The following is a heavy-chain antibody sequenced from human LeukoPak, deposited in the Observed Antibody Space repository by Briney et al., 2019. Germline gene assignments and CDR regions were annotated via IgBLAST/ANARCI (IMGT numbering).Heavy chain of an antibody. J-gene: IGHJ4*02. CDR1: GFPFSSYE. CDR3: ARAPGGYSYGTQNFDY. D-gene: IGHD5-18*01. CDR2: KSSSGSTI. Sequence: QPGGSLRLSCAASGFPFSSYEMNWVRQAPGKGLEWVSYKSSSGSTIYYADSVKGRFTISRDNAKNSLYLQMNSLRAEDTAVYYCARAPGGYSYGTQNFDYWGQGTLVTVSS. V-gene: IGHV3-48*03.